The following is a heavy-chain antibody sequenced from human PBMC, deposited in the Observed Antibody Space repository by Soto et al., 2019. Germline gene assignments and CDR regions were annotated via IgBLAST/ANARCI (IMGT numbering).Heavy chain of an antibody. V-gene: IGHV4-39*01. CDR2: IHYTGST. CDR1: GGSISSSSYS. Sequence: SETLSLTCTVSGGSISSSSYSWGWVRQPPGKGLEWIGNIHYTGSTYFNPSLKSRVTISVDMAKNQFSLKLTSVTAADTAVYYCARLVSSTVYFDYWGQGTLVTSPQ. D-gene: IGHD2-2*01. J-gene: IGHJ4*02. CDR3: ARLVSSTVYFDY.